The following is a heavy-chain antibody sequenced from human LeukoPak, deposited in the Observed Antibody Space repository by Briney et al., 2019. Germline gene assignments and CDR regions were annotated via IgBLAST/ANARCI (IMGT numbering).Heavy chain of an antibody. CDR1: GYTFTSYA. CDR2: INTNTGNP. CDR3: ARDKAWIAVAGIGEFDY. V-gene: IGHV7-4-1*02. J-gene: IGHJ4*02. Sequence: GASVKVSCKASGYTFTSYAMNWVRQAPGQGLEWMGWINTNTGNPTYAQGFTGRFVFSLDTSVSTAYLQISSLKAEDTAVYYCARDKAWIAVAGIGEFDYWGQGTLVTVSS. D-gene: IGHD6-19*01.